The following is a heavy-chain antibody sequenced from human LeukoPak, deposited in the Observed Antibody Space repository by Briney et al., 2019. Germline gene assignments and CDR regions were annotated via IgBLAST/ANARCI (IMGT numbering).Heavy chain of an antibody. J-gene: IGHJ4*02. CDR3: AKDVGKWESLHFFDY. CDR2: IIPIFGTA. D-gene: IGHD1-26*01. Sequence: SVKVSCKASGGTFSSYAISWVRQAPGQGLEWMGGIIPIFGTANYAQKFQGRVTITADESTSTAYMELSSLRSEDTAVYYCAKDVGKWESLHFFDYWGQGTLVTVSS. CDR1: GGTFSSYA. V-gene: IGHV1-69*13.